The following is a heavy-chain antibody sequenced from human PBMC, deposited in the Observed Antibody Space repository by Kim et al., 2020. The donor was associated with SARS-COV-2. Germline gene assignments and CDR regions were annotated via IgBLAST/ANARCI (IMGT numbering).Heavy chain of an antibody. CDR3: ARDLDYYDSSGYYS. J-gene: IGHJ4*02. Sequence: GGSLRLSCAASGFTFSSYSMNWVRQAPGKGLEWVSSISSSSSYIYYADSVKGRFTISRDNAKNSLYLQMNSLRAEDTAVYYCARDLDYYDSSGYYSWGQGTLVTVSS. V-gene: IGHV3-21*01. CDR2: ISSSSSYI. D-gene: IGHD3-22*01. CDR1: GFTFSSYS.